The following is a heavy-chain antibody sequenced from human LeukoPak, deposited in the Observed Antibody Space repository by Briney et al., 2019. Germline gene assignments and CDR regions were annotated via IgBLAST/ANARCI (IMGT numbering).Heavy chain of an antibody. CDR1: GDSVSSNSAA. V-gene: IGHV6-1*01. CDR2: TYYRSKWYN. D-gene: IGHD2-8*02. CDR3: ARGGDVSTWRQFDY. Sequence: PSQTLSLTCAISGDSVSSNSAAWNWIRQSPSRGLEWLGRTYYRSKWYNDYAVSVKSRIIINPDTSKNQFSLQLNSVTPEDTAVYYCARGGDVSTWRQFDYWGQGTLVTVSS. J-gene: IGHJ4*02.